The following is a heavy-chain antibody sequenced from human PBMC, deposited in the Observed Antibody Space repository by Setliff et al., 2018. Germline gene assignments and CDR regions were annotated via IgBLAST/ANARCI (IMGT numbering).Heavy chain of an antibody. CDR3: ARGIIAYASWAPNKHAYYYYMDV. CDR1: GHTLSTHY. D-gene: IGHD2-2*01. CDR2: INPSGEST. J-gene: IGHJ6*03. V-gene: IGHV1-46*01. Sequence: VKVSCKASGHTLSTHYMHWVRQAPGQGLEWMGLINPSGESTVYAEKFQGRVSMTRDTSTNTVYMDLESLKSGDTAIYYCARGIIAYASWAPNKHAYYYYMDVWGNGTTVTVSS.